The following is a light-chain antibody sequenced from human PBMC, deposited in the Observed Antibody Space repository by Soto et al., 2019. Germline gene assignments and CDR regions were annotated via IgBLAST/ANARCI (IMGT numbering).Light chain of an antibody. V-gene: IGKV3-15*01. CDR2: GAS. CDR3: QQYFEGT. Sequence: EIVMTQSPATLSVSPEERATLSCRASQSVSSNLAWYQQKPGQAPRLLIYGASTRATGIPARFSGSGSGTEFTLTISSLQSEDFAVYYCQQYFEGTFGQGTKVEIK. J-gene: IGKJ1*01. CDR1: QSVSSN.